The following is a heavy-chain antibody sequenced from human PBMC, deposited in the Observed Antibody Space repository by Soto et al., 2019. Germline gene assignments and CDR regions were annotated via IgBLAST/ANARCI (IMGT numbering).Heavy chain of an antibody. J-gene: IGHJ4*02. CDR3: ARIYCSXGSCYHLDQ. D-gene: IGHD2-15*01. CDR1: GSXFSGYG. V-gene: IGHV3-33*08. Sequence: LSCAASGSXFSGYGIHWVRQVPGKGLEWVAVISYDGTYKHYADSVKGRFTFSRDNAKNTLYLQMNSLRAEDTAVYYCARIYCSXGSCYHLDQXGQGTPVTVSS. CDR2: ISYDGTYK.